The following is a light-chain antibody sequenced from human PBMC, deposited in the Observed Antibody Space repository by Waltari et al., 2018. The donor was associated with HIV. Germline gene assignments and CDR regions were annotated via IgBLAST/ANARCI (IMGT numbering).Light chain of an antibody. V-gene: IGKV4-1*01. CDR2: WAS. J-gene: IGKJ4*01. Sequence: DIVMTQSPDSLAVSLGVRATITSKSGQSVLYSSNNKNYLAWYQQKPGQPPKLLIYWASTRESGVPDRFSGSGSGTDFTLTISSLQAEDVAVYYCQQYYSTPLTFGGGTKVEIK. CDR1: QSVLYSSNNKNY. CDR3: QQYYSTPLT.